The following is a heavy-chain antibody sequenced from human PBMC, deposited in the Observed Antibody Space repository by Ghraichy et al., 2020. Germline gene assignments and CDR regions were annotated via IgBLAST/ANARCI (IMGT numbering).Heavy chain of an antibody. J-gene: IGHJ4*02. D-gene: IGHD1-26*01. Sequence: GESLNNSCAASGFTFSSYSMNWVRQAPGKGLEWVSSISSSSSYIYYADSVKGRFTISRDNAKNSLYLQMNSLRAEDTAVYYCARDGSWGSEEYYFDYWGQGTLVTVSS. V-gene: IGHV3-21*01. CDR1: GFTFSSYS. CDR2: ISSSSSYI. CDR3: ARDGSWGSEEYYFDY.